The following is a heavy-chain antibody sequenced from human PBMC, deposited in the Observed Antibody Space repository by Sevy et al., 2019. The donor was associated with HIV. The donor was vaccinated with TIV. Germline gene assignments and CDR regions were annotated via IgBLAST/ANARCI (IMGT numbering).Heavy chain of an antibody. J-gene: IGHJ4*02. CDR1: GFTFSGSA. CDR3: TGWGGGELDYFDY. V-gene: IGHV3-73*01. D-gene: IGHD1-26*01. Sequence: GGSLRLSCAASGFTFSGSAIHWVRQASGKGLEWVGRIRSKPNNYATSYAASVRGRFAISRDDSKDTAYLQMNSLKTEETAVYYCTGWGGGELDYFDYWGQGTLVTVSS. CDR2: IRSKPNNYAT.